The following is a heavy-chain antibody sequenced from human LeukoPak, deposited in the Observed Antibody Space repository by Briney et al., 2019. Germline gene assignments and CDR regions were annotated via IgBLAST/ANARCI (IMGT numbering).Heavy chain of an antibody. CDR2: IYPGDSDT. V-gene: IGHV5-51*01. Sequence: GESLKISWKGSGYSFTSYWIGWVRQMPGKGLEWMGVIYPGDSDTRYSPSFQGQVTISADKSISTAYLQWSSLKASDTAMYYCARLPLTTVTTLGFDYWGQGTLVTVSS. CDR1: GYSFTSYW. CDR3: ARLPLTTVTTLGFDY. J-gene: IGHJ4*02. D-gene: IGHD4-17*01.